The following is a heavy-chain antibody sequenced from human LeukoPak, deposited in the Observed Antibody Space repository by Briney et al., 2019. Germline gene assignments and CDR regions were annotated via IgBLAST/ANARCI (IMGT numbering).Heavy chain of an antibody. CDR1: GYTFTSYY. V-gene: IGHV1-46*01. D-gene: IGHD6-19*01. J-gene: IGHJ3*02. CDR2: INPSGGST. CDR3: ARSQIEISSGWYADAFDI. Sequence: ASVKVSCKASGYTFTSYYMHWVRQAPGQGLEWMGIINPSGGSTSYAQRFQGRVTMTRDTSTSTVYMELRSLRSEDTAVYYCARSQIEISSGWYADAFDIWGQGTMVTVSS.